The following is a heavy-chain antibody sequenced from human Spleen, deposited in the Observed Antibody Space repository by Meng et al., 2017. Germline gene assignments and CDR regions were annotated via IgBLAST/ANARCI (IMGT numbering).Heavy chain of an antibody. V-gene: IGHV4-30-2*01. Sequence: QRQLQESGSGLVKPSQPLSLTCDVSGGSISSGGYSWGWIRQPPGKGLEWIGYIYHSGSTFYNPSLKSRVTMSVDRSKNQSSLKLSSVTAADTAVYYCVRSSAWVRTGFDPWGQGTLVTVSS. D-gene: IGHD6-19*01. CDR3: VRSSAWVRTGFDP. CDR1: GGSISSGGYS. J-gene: IGHJ5*02. CDR2: IYHSGST.